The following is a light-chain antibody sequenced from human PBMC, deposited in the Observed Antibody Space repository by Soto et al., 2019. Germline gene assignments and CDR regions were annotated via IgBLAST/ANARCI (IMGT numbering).Light chain of an antibody. Sequence: DIVMTQSPLSLPVTPGEPASISCRSSQSLLHSNGYYYLVWYLQKPGQSPQLLIYLGSNRASGVPDRFSGSGSGTDFTLKISRVEAEDVGVYYCMQALQTPFTFGPGTKVDIK. V-gene: IGKV2-28*01. J-gene: IGKJ3*01. CDR3: MQALQTPFT. CDR1: QSLLHSNGYYY. CDR2: LGS.